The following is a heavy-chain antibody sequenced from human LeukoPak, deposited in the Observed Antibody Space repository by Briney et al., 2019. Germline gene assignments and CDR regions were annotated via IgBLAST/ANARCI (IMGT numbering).Heavy chain of an antibody. CDR3: AKDLWGASGSD. Sequence: GGSLRLSCGASGFIFSSNGMHWVRQAPGKGLEWVAYIQSDGTNKYYADSVKGRFIISRDDSKNMLYLQMNSLRAEDTAVYYCAKDLWGASGSDWGQGTLVTVSS. J-gene: IGHJ4*02. CDR1: GFIFSSNG. CDR2: IQSDGTNK. D-gene: IGHD3-10*01. V-gene: IGHV3-30*02.